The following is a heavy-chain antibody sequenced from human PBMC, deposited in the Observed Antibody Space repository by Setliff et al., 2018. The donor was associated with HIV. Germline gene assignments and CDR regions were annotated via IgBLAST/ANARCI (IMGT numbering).Heavy chain of an antibody. D-gene: IGHD1-1*01. CDR1: LGSISSSYSHY. CDR2: IFHTGYS. CDR3: ARLAATYGNHRFDY. Sequence: SETLSLTCTVSLGSISSSYSHYWAWIRQPPGKGLEWIGHIFHTGYSTYSPSLKSRVTMSVDTSKNDFSLKMTSVIAADAAVYFCARLAATYGNHRFDYWGQGVPVTVSS. V-gene: IGHV4-39*01. J-gene: IGHJ4*02.